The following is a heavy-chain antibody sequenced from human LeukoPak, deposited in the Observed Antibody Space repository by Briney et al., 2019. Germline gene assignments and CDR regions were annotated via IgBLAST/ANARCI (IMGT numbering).Heavy chain of an antibody. Sequence: GGSLRLSCAASGFTFSIYAMHWVRQAPGKGLEWVAFISSDGRIQYYAYSVKGRFTISRDNSKNTLFLQMNGLRDEDTAVYYCDPHDSASQFWGQGTLVTVSS. V-gene: IGHV3-30*04. CDR2: ISSDGRIQ. D-gene: IGHD6-6*01. CDR3: DPHDSASQF. CDR1: GFTFSIYA. J-gene: IGHJ4*02.